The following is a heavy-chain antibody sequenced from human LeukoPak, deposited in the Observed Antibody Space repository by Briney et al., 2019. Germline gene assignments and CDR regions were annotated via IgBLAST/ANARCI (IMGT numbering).Heavy chain of an antibody. CDR2: IGYDGNDK. CDR1: GFTFSSDG. J-gene: IGHJ4*02. D-gene: IGHD1-14*01. V-gene: IGHV3-30*02. CDR3: VKDRATTWSFDY. Sequence: PGGSLRLSCAASGFTFSSDGMHWVRQARGKGLEWVTFIGYDGNDKYYADSVKGRFTISRDNSRNTLYLQMNSLRPDDTALYYCVKDRATTWSFDYWGQGTLVTVSS.